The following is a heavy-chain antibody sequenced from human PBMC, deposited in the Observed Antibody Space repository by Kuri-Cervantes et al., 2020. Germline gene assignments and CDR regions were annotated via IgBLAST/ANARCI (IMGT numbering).Heavy chain of an antibody. J-gene: IGHJ5*02. CDR1: GFSFSSYS. CDR3: AKADGYCSGGSCYPFDP. Sequence: GESLKISCAASGFSFSSYSMNWVRQAPGKGLEWVASISSSGFFIHYADSLKGRFTISRDNSKNTLYLQMNSLRAEDTAVYYCAKADGYCSGGSCYPFDPWGQGTLVTVSS. V-gene: IGHV3-21*01. D-gene: IGHD2-15*01. CDR2: ISSSGFFI.